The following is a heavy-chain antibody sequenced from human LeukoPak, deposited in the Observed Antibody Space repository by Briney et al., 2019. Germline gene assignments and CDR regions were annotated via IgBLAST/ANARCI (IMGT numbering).Heavy chain of an antibody. V-gene: IGHV1-69*04. CDR1: GGTFSSYA. Sequence: ASVKVSCKASGGTFSSYAISWVRQAPGQGLEWMGRIIPIFGIANYAQKFQGRVTITADKSTSTAYMELSRLRSEDTAVYYCARDTYYYDSSGYYFDYWGQGTLVTVSS. J-gene: IGHJ4*02. CDR2: IIPIFGIA. CDR3: ARDTYYYDSSGYYFDY. D-gene: IGHD3-22*01.